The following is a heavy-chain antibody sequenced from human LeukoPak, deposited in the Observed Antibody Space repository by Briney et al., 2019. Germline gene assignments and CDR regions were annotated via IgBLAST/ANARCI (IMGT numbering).Heavy chain of an antibody. J-gene: IGHJ4*02. V-gene: IGHV4-39*07. CDR3: ARGVITPGITRIAAAGTALVTDSFDY. D-gene: IGHD6-13*01. Sequence: SETLSLTCTVSGGSISSSSYYWGWIRQPPGKGLEWIGSIYYSGSTYYNPSLKSRVTISVDTSKNQFSLKLSSVTAADTAVYYCARGVITPGITRIAAAGTALVTDSFDYWGQGTLVTVSS. CDR2: IYYSGST. CDR1: GGSISSSSYY.